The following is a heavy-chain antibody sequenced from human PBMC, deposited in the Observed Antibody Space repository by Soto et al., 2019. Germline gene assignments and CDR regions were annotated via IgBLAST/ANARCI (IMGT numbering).Heavy chain of an antibody. CDR3: ARSPDYYFDY. J-gene: IGHJ4*02. V-gene: IGHV4-59*01. CDR2: IYYSGST. CDR1: GGSISSYY. Sequence: PSETLSLTCTVSGGSISSYYWSWIRQPPGKGQEWIGYIYYSGSTNYNPSLKSRVTISVDTSKNQFSLKLSSVTAADTSVYYCARSPDYYFDYWGQGTLVTVSS.